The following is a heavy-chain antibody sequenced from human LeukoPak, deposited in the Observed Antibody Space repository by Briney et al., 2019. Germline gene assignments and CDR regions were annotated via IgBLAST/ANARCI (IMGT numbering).Heavy chain of an antibody. CDR1: GGSISSSNW. J-gene: IGHJ4*02. D-gene: IGHD2-21*02. V-gene: IGHV4-4*02. Sequence: SGTLSLTCAVSGGSISSSNWWSWVRQPPGKGLEWIAEIHHSGSANYNPSLKSRVTISGDKSKNQFSLKLSSVTAADTAVYYCARFAYCGSNCWYYFDYWGQGTLVTVSS. CDR2: IHHSGSA. CDR3: ARFAYCGSNCWYYFDY.